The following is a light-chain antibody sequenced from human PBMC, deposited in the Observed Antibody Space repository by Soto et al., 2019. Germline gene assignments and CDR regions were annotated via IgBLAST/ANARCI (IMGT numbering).Light chain of an antibody. J-gene: IGLJ1*01. CDR3: GTWDSSLSAGPYV. Sequence: QSVLTQPPSVSAAPGQKVTISCSGSSSNIGNNYVSWYQQLPGTAPKLLIYDNNKRPSGIPDRFSGSKSGTSATLGITGLQTGDGADYYCGTWDSSLSAGPYVFGTGTKVTVL. V-gene: IGLV1-51*01. CDR2: DNN. CDR1: SSNIGNNY.